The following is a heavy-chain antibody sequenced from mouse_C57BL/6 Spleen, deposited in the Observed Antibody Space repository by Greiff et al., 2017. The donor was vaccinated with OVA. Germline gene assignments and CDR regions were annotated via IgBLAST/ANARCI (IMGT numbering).Heavy chain of an antibody. Sequence: QVQLKESGPELVKPGASVKISCKASGYAFSSSWMNWVKQRPGKGLEWIGRIYPGDGDTNYNGKFKGKATLTADKSSSTAYMQLSSLTSEDSAVYFCARGHYYGSSHWYFDVWGTGTTVTVSS. CDR2: IYPGDGDT. D-gene: IGHD1-1*01. J-gene: IGHJ1*03. CDR3: ARGHYYGSSHWYFDV. V-gene: IGHV1-82*01. CDR1: GYAFSSSW.